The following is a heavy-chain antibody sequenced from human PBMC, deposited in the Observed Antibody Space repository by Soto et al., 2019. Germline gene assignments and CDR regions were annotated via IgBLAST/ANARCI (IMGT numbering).Heavy chain of an antibody. V-gene: IGHV3-66*01. CDR1: GFTVSSKY. CDR2: IQSGGPT. CDR3: ARDDGLCDGGRCYGVPLAV. Sequence: EVHLVESGGGLVQPGGSLRLSCAASGFTVSSKYMSWVRQAPRKGLEWVSLIQSGGPTYYADSVKGRFTISRDTSENTLHLQKDRLRAEETAVYYCARDDGLCDGGRCYGVPLAVWCKGTTVTVSS. D-gene: IGHD2-15*01. J-gene: IGHJ6*03.